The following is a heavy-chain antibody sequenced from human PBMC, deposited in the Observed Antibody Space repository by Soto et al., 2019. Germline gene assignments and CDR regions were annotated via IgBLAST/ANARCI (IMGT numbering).Heavy chain of an antibody. Sequence: QVQLQESGPGLVKPSGTLSLTCAVSGGSISSSNWWSWVRQPPGKGLEWIGEIYHSGSTNYNPSLKSRVTISVDKSNNQFSLKLSSVTAAVTAVYYCARVNDYVWGSYRYFDYWGQGTLVTVSS. CDR2: IYHSGST. V-gene: IGHV4-4*02. D-gene: IGHD3-16*02. J-gene: IGHJ4*02. CDR1: GGSISSSNW. CDR3: ARVNDYVWGSYRYFDY.